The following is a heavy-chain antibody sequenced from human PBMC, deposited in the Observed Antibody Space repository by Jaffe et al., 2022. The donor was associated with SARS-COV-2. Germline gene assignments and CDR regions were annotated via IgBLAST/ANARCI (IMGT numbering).Heavy chain of an antibody. CDR3: ARASVVDGDSAYRAFDY. J-gene: IGHJ4*02. V-gene: IGHV3-7*01. D-gene: IGHD2-21*02. CDR2: LKQDGSEK. Sequence: EVQLVESGGGLVQPGGSLRLSCAASGFTFSNYWMNWVRQAPGKGLEWVANLKQDGSEKDYVDSVKGRFTVSRDNARNSLYLQMNSLRVEDTGVYYCARASVVDGDSAYRAFDYWGRGTLVTVSS. CDR1: GFTFSNYW.